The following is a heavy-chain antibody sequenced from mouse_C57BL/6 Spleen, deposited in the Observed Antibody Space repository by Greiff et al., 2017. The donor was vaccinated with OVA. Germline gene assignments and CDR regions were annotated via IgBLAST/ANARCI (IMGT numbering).Heavy chain of an antibody. CDR2: INPNNGGT. V-gene: IGHV1-26*01. CDR1: GYTFTDYY. Sequence: VQLQQSGPELVKPGASVKISCKASGYTFTDYYMNWVKQSHGKSLEWIGDINPNNGGTSYNQKFKGKATLTVDKSSSTAYMELRSLTSEDSAVYYCARSLLREGPHFDYWGQGTTLTVSS. CDR3: ARSLLREGPHFDY. D-gene: IGHD1-2*01. J-gene: IGHJ2*01.